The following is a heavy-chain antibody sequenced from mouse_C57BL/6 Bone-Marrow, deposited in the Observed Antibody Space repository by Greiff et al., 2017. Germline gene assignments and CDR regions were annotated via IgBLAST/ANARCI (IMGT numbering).Heavy chain of an antibody. CDR3: TNDYYGSSYDAMDY. J-gene: IGHJ4*01. CDR2: IYPGNSDT. CDR1: GYTFTSYW. D-gene: IGHD1-1*01. Sequence: EVQLVESGTVLARPGASVKMSCKTSGYTFTSYWMHWVKQRPGQGLEWIGAIYPGNSDTSYNQKFKGKAKLTAVTSASTAYMELSSLTNEDSAVYYCTNDYYGSSYDAMDYWGQGTSVTVSS. V-gene: IGHV1-5*01.